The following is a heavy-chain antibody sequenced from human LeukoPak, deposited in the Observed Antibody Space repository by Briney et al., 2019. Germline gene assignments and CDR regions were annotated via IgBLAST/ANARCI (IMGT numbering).Heavy chain of an antibody. J-gene: IGHJ4*02. D-gene: IGHD3-10*01. V-gene: IGHV3-66*04. CDR1: SFTVSSSY. CDR3: ARLPSGDY. CDR2: IYSGGST. Sequence: GGSLRLSCAASSFTVSSSYMTWVRQAPGKGLEWVSIIYSGGSTYYADSVKGRFTISRDISKNTLYLQMNSMRAEDTAVYYCARLPSGDYWGQGTLVTVSS.